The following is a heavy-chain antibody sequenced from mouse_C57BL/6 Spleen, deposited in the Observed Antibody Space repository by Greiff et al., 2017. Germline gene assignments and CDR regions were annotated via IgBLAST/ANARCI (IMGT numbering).Heavy chain of an antibody. J-gene: IGHJ2*01. CDR3: AEGSTAPGY. CDR2: IYPGDGDT. CDR1: GYAFSSSW. Sequence: QVQLKESGPELVKPGASLKISCKASGYAFSSSWMNWVKQRPGKGLEWIGRIYPGDGDTNYNGKFKGKATLTADKSSSTAYMQLSSLTSEDSAVYFCAEGSTAPGYWGQGTTLTVSS. V-gene: IGHV1-82*01. D-gene: IGHD1-2*01.